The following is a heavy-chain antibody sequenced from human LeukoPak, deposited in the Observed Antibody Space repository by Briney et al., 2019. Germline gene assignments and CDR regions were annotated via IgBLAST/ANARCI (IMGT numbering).Heavy chain of an antibody. CDR3: GCRRELHYYFDY. V-gene: IGHV4-34*01. Sequence: SETLSLTCAVYGGSFSGYYWSWIRQPPGKGLEWIGEINHSGSTNYNPSLKSRVTISVDTSKNHFSLKLSSVTAADTAVNYCGCRRELHYYFDYWGQGTLVTVSS. CDR2: INHSGST. J-gene: IGHJ4*02. CDR1: GGSFSGYY. D-gene: IGHD1-26*01.